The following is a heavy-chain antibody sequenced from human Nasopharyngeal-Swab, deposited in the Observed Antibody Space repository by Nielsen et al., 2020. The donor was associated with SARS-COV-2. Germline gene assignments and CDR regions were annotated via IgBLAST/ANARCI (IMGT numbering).Heavy chain of an antibody. D-gene: IGHD3-3*01. CDR3: ATGSGYYRGGYFQH. CDR2: INSDGSST. J-gene: IGHJ1*01. CDR1: GFTFSSYW. V-gene: IGHV3-74*01. Sequence: GESLKISCAASGFTFSSYWMHWVRQAPGKGLVWVSRINSDGSSTSYADSVKGRFTISRDNAKNTLYLQMNSLRAEDTAVYYCATGSGYYRGGYFQHWGQGTLVTVSS.